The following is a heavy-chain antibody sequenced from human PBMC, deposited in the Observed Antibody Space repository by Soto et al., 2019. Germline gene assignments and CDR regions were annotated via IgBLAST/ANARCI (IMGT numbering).Heavy chain of an antibody. Sequence: GGSLRLSCTASGFTFGDYAMSWFRQAPGKGLEWVGFIRSKAYGGTTEYAASVKGRFTISSDDSKSIAYLQMNSLKTEDTAVYYCTRGPYGDYADAFDIWGQGTMVTVSS. CDR2: IRSKAYGGTT. CDR3: TRGPYGDYADAFDI. D-gene: IGHD4-17*01. V-gene: IGHV3-49*03. J-gene: IGHJ3*02. CDR1: GFTFGDYA.